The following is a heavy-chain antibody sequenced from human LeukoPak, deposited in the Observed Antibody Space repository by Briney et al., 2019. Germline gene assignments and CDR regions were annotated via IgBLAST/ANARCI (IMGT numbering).Heavy chain of an antibody. CDR3: AKARDTVATPFDH. Sequence: GGSLRLSCAASGFTLRNYAMSCVRQAPGKGLGWVSGISGIGGRTYYADCVKGRFTISRDNPKNTLYLQMNSLRAEDTAVYYCAKARDTVATPFDHWGQGTLVTVSS. CDR2: ISGIGGRT. CDR1: GFTLRNYA. D-gene: IGHD5-12*01. V-gene: IGHV3-23*01. J-gene: IGHJ5*02.